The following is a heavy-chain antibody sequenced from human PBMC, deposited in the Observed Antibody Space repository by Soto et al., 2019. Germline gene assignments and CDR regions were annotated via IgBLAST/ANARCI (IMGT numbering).Heavy chain of an antibody. CDR1: GYTFIAYY. V-gene: IGHV1-2*02. CDR3: ARGTGSSWFDP. D-gene: IGHD3-10*01. Sequence: QVQRVQSGAEVENPGASVSVSCRASGYTFIAYYMHWVRQAPGHGLEWMGWINTRNGATKYAQKFQDRVTMTRAASISTAYMQLTRLTSADSAVYYCARGTGSSWFDPWGQGTLVAVSS. CDR2: INTRNGAT. J-gene: IGHJ5*02.